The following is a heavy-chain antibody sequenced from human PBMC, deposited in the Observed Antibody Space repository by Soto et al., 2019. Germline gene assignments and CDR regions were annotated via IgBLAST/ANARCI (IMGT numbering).Heavy chain of an antibody. J-gene: IGHJ5*02. CDR2: IYYSGST. D-gene: IGHD2-15*01. Sequence: PSETHSLTCTVSGGSISSYYWSWIRHPPWKGLEWIGYIYYSGSTNYNPSLKSRVTISVDTSKNQFSLKLSSVTAADTAVYYCARDFKGHNEQAAARATLFDPWGQGPLVIVS. CDR1: GGSISSYY. CDR3: ARDFKGHNEQAAARATLFDP. V-gene: IGHV4-59*01.